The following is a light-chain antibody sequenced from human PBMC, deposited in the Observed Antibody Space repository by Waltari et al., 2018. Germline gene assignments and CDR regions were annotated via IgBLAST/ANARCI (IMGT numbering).Light chain of an antibody. Sequence: QSVLTQPPSASGTPGQRVTIPCSGSSPDIGSNTVTWYQQLPGTAPKLLIYSNNHRPSGVPARFSGSKSGTSASLAISGLQSEDEADYYCAAWDGGLNALFGGGTKLTVL. CDR1: SPDIGSNT. V-gene: IGLV1-44*01. CDR2: SNN. J-gene: IGLJ2*01. CDR3: AAWDGGLNAL.